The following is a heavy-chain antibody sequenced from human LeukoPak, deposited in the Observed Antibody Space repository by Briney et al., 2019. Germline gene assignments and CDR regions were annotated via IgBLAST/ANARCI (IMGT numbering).Heavy chain of an antibody. Sequence: SETLSLTCAVSGGSISSGGYSWSWIRQPPGKGLKWIGYIYYSGSTNYNPSLKSRVTISVDTSKNQFSLKLTSVTAADTAVYYCARARGATIFQSAFDIWGQGTMVTVSS. J-gene: IGHJ3*02. CDR3: ARARGATIFQSAFDI. V-gene: IGHV4-61*08. CDR2: IYYSGST. D-gene: IGHD5-24*01. CDR1: GGSISSGGYS.